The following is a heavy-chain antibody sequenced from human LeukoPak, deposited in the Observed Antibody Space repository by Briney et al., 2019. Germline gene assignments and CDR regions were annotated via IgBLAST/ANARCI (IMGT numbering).Heavy chain of an antibody. V-gene: IGHV4-38-2*02. CDR3: ARDSGTTGEVKFDP. CDR1: GYSIRTDYY. D-gene: IGHD3-10*01. CDR2: INKSGNT. Sequence: SETLSLTCTVSGYSIRTDYYWGWIRQPPGKGPQWIGTINKSGNTYYNPSLRSRVTISVDTSKNQFSLKLRSVTAADTAVYYCARDSGTTGEVKFDPWGQGTLVTVSS. J-gene: IGHJ5*02.